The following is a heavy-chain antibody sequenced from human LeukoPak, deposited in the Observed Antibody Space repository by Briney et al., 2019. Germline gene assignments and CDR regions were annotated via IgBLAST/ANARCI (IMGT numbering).Heavy chain of an antibody. CDR1: GGSISSYY. J-gene: IGHJ6*03. V-gene: IGHV4-4*07. D-gene: IGHD6-13*01. CDR2: IYTSGST. Sequence: SETLSLTCTVSGGSISSYYWSWIRQPAGKGLEWIGRIYTSGSTNYNPSLKSRVTMSVDTSKNQFSLKLSSVTAADTAVYYCARAGEPSSWSLKPYYYYYMDVWGKGTTVTVSS. CDR3: ARAGEPSSWSLKPYYYYYMDV.